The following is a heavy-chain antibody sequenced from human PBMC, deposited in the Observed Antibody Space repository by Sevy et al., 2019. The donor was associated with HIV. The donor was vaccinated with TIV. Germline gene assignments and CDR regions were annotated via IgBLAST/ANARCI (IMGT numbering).Heavy chain of an antibody. Sequence: GGSLRLSCEASGFAFRDSAIHWVRQSPGKGLEWVALISHGGSYEYCVDSVKGRFTVSSDRSKNILYLQMDSLRAEDTAVYYCARMVSGGLRWELIKENAFDIWGQGTAVTVSS. V-gene: IGHV3-30-3*01. J-gene: IGHJ3*02. CDR3: ARMVSGGLRWELIKENAFDI. CDR2: ISHGGSYE. D-gene: IGHD4-17*01. CDR1: GFAFRDSA.